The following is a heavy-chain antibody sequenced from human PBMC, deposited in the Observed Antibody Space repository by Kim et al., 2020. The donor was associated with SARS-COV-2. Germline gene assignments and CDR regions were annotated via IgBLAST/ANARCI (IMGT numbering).Heavy chain of an antibody. J-gene: IGHJ4*02. Sequence: ADSVKSRFTISRDNSKHPLYLQMTSLRAEDTAVYYCAKLIDFWSGYYFDYWGQGTLVTVSS. D-gene: IGHD3-3*01. CDR3: AKLIDFWSGYYFDY. V-gene: IGHV3-23*01.